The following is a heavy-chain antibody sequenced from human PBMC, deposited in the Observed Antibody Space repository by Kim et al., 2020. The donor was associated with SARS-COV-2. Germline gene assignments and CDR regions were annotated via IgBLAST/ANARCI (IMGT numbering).Heavy chain of an antibody. V-gene: IGHV1-8*01. Sequence: ASVKVSCKASGYTFTSYDINWVRQATGQGLEWMGWMNPNSGNTGYAQKFQGRVTMTRNTSISTAYMELSSLRSEDTAVYYCARGWGIWKVYQYYYYYGMDVWGQGTTVTVSS. CDR2: MNPNSGNT. CDR1: GYTFTSYD. CDR3: ARGWGIWKVYQYYYYYGMDV. J-gene: IGHJ6*02. D-gene: IGHD2-8*01.